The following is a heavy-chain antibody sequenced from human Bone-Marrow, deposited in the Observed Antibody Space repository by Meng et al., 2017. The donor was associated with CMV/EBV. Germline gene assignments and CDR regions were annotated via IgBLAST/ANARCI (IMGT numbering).Heavy chain of an antibody. CDR3: ARDPIGHYCSGGSCYSIDY. Sequence: FTSYYIHLVRQAPGRGLESMGLINPSGGSTSYAQKFQGSVTMTRDTSTSTVYMELSSLRSEDTAVYYCARDPIGHYCSGGSCYSIDYWGQGTLVTVSS. CDR2: INPSGGST. D-gene: IGHD2-15*01. CDR1: FTSYY. J-gene: IGHJ4*02. V-gene: IGHV1-46*01.